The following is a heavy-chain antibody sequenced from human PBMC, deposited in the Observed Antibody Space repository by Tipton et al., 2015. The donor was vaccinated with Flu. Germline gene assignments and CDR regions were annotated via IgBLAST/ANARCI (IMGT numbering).Heavy chain of an antibody. Sequence: TLSLTCTVSGGSISSYYWSWIRQPPGKGLEWIGYIYYSGSTNYNPSLKSRVTISVDTSKNQFSLKLSSVTAADTAVYYCARREGSSGWFGMAVWGQGTTVTVSS. J-gene: IGHJ6*02. CDR3: ARREGSSGWFGMAV. D-gene: IGHD6-19*01. V-gene: IGHV4-59*08. CDR1: GGSISSYY. CDR2: IYYSGST.